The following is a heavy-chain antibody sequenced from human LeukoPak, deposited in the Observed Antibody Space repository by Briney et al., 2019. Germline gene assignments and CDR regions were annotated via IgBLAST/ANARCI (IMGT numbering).Heavy chain of an antibody. D-gene: IGHD5-18*01. CDR2: IYYSGST. J-gene: IGHJ4*02. CDR3: ASDSYGYGFFDY. CDR1: GGSISSGGYY. Sequence: SETLSLTYTVSGGSISSGGYYWSWIRQHPGKGLEWIGYIYYSGSTYYSPSLKSRASISVDTSKNQFSLKLSSVTAADTAVYYCASDSYGYGFFDYWGQGTLVTVSS. V-gene: IGHV4-31*03.